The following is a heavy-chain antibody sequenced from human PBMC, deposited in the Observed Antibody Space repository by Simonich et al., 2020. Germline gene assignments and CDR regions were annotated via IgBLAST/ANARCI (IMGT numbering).Heavy chain of an antibody. D-gene: IGHD6-13*01. J-gene: IGHJ4*02. Sequence: QVQLQESGPGLVKPSETLSLTCAVSGYSISSGYYWGWIRQPPGKGLEGIGSIYHSGSTYYNPSLKMRVTISVDTSKNQFSLKLSSVTAADTAVYYCARATRIAAAGYFDYWGQGTLVTVSS. CDR2: IYHSGST. CDR1: GYSISSGYY. V-gene: IGHV4-38-2*01. CDR3: ARATRIAAAGYFDY.